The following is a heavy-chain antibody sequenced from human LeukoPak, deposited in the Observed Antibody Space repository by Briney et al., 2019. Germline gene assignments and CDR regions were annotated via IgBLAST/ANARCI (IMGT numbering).Heavy chain of an antibody. CDR2: IYYSGST. Sequence: SETLSLTCTVPGGSISSYYWSWIRQPPGKGLEWIGYIYYSGSTNYNPSLKSRVTISVDTSKNQFSLKLSSVTAADTAVYYCARETVWAHGAFDIWGQGTMVTVSS. J-gene: IGHJ3*02. D-gene: IGHD1-1*01. CDR3: ARETVWAHGAFDI. CDR1: GGSISSYY. V-gene: IGHV4-59*01.